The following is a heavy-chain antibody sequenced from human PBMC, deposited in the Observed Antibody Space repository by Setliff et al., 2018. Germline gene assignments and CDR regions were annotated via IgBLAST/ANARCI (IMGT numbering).Heavy chain of an antibody. Sequence: VASVKVSCKASGYTFTSYAMNWVRQAPGQGLEWMGWINTNTGNPTYAQGFTGRFVFALVTSVSTAYLQISSLKAEDTSVYSFAIVDITTPSGSYYFGRGWGYYFDYWGQGTLVTVSS. J-gene: IGHJ4*02. CDR1: GYTFTSYA. CDR3: AIVDITTPSGSYYFGRGWGYYFDY. CDR2: INTNTGNP. D-gene: IGHD1-26*01. V-gene: IGHV7-4-1*02.